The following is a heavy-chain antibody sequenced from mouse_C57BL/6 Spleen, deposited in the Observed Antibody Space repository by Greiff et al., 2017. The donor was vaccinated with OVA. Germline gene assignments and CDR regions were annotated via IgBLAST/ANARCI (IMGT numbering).Heavy chain of an antibody. CDR3: YRHNDSPERAMDY. CDR1: GFSLTSYG. J-gene: IGHJ4*01. D-gene: IGHD2-4*01. CDR2: IWSDGST. Sequence: VKLVESGPGLVAPSQSLSITCTVSGFSLTSYGVHWVRQPPGQGLEWLVVIWSDGSTTYNSALNSRLSISKDNSKSQVFLKMNSLQTDDTAMDVCYRHNDSPERAMDYWGQGTSVTVSS. V-gene: IGHV2-6-1*01.